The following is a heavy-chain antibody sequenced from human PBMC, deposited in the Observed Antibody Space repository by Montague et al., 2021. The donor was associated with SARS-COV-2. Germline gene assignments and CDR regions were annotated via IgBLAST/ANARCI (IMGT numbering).Heavy chain of an antibody. V-gene: IGHV3-48*03. D-gene: IGHD5-12*01. J-gene: IGHJ6*02. CDR2: LTSRGTTI. CDR1: RFTFSSYE. CDR3: ARGGGGYDYFFNYYGMDV. Sequence: SLRLSCAASRFTFSSYEMNWGRQPPGQGLEGVSYLTSRGTTIYYADSLNGRFTIPRDNDKNSLYLQMNSLRAEDTAVYYCARGGGGYDYFFNYYGMDVWGQGTTVTVSS.